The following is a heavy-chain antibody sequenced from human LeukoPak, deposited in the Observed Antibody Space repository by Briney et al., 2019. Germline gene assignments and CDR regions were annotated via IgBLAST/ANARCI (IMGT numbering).Heavy chain of an antibody. J-gene: IGHJ4*02. CDR1: GFTFSSYG. Sequence: PGRSLRLSCAASGFTFSSYGMHWVRQAPGKGLEWVSSISSSSSYIYYADSVKGRFTISRDNAKNSLYLQMNSLRAEDTAVYYCARPRDGYNPSPFGYWGQGTLVTVSS. D-gene: IGHD5-24*01. CDR3: ARPRDGYNPSPFGY. V-gene: IGHV3-21*01. CDR2: ISSSSSYI.